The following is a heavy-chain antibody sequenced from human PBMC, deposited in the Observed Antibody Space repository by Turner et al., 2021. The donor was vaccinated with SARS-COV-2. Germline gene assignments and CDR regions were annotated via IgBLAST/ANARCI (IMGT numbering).Heavy chain of an antibody. CDR1: GGLFSSSG. V-gene: IGHV1-69*10. J-gene: IGHJ6*02. D-gene: IGHD1-7*01. CDR2: IIPFLGIA. Sequence: QVQLVQSGAEVKQPGSSVKVSCKASGGLFSSSGISWVRPAPGQGLEWIGWIIPFLGIAKYAQKLQGRVTITADKSTSTASVELSSLRSEETSVYYWARDPSLELELLSAFNPNRSYYYGIDVWGQGTTVTVSS. CDR3: ARDPSLELELLSAFNPNRSYYYGIDV.